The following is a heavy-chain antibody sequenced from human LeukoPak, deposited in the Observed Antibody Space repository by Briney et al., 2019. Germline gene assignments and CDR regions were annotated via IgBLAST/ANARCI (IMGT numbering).Heavy chain of an antibody. CDR3: VLDLFSSFAFDI. V-gene: IGHV3-74*01. CDR2: INSDGSST. D-gene: IGHD3/OR15-3a*01. CDR1: GFSFSRHW. J-gene: IGHJ3*02. Sequence: PGGSLRLSCAASGFSFSRHWMHWVRRAPGKGLLWVSRINSDGSSTYYADSVKGRFTTSRDNAKNALHLQMNSLTAEDTAVYYCVLDLFSSFAFDIWGQGTMVTVSS.